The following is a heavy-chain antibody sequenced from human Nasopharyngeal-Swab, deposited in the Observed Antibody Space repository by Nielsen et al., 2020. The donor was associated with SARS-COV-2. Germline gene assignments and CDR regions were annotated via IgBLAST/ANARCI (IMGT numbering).Heavy chain of an antibody. CDR3: TKGDGAFDI. Sequence: GESLKISCAASGFTFSNAWMSWVRQAPGKGLEWVGRIKSKTDGGTTDYAAPVKGRFTISRDDSKNTLYLQMNSLKTEDTAVYYCTKGDGAFDIWGQGTMVTVSS. CDR2: IKSKTDGGTT. CDR1: GFTFSNAW. V-gene: IGHV3-15*01. D-gene: IGHD5-24*01. J-gene: IGHJ3*02.